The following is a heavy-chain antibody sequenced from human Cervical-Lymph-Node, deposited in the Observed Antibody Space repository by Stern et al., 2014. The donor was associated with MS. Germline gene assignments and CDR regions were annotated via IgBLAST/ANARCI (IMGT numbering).Heavy chain of an antibody. CDR2: INWNGGST. CDR3: ARSRGSGYDWGFDY. J-gene: IGHJ4*02. CDR1: GFTFDDYG. Sequence: EVQLVESGGGVVRPGGSLRLSCAASGFTFDDYGMGWVRQAPGKGLGWGSGINWNGGSTGYADSVKGRFTISRDNAKNSLYLQMNSLRAEDTALYHCARSRGSGYDWGFDYWGQGTLVTVSS. D-gene: IGHD5-12*01. V-gene: IGHV3-20*01.